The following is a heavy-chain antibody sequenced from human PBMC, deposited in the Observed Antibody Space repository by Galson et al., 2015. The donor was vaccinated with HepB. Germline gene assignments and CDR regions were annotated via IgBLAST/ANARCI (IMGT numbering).Heavy chain of an antibody. Sequence: SVKVSCKASGYTFTSYYMHWVRQAPGQGLEWMGIINPSGGSTSYAQKLQGRVTMTRDTSTSTVYMELSSLRSEDTAVYYCAGTTSTPWYFQHWGQGTLVTVSS. CDR1: GYTFTSYY. D-gene: IGHD4-11*01. J-gene: IGHJ1*01. CDR3: AGTTSTPWYFQH. CDR2: INPSGGST. V-gene: IGHV1-46*04.